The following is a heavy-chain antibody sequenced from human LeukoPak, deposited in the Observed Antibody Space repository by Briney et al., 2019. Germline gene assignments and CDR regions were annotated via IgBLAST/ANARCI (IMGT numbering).Heavy chain of an antibody. CDR2: ISVSAGST. V-gene: IGHV3-23*01. CDR1: GFPFSSHA. J-gene: IGHJ4*02. CDR3: ATGSVRYSASWYSQEGDY. Sequence: GGSLRLSCAASGFPFSSHAMSWVRQAPGKGLEWVSAISVSAGSTYYADSVKGRFTISRDNSKNTLYLQMNSLRAEDTAVYYCATGSVRYSASWYSQEGDYWGQGTLVTVSS. D-gene: IGHD6-13*01.